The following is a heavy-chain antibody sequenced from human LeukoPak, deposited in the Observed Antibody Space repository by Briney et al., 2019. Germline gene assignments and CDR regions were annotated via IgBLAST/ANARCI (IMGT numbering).Heavy chain of an antibody. CDR1: GFSFSNYG. CDR2: MSHDGSNK. CDR3: AKDRQELLGSDYFYYMDV. J-gene: IGHJ6*03. D-gene: IGHD1-7*01. Sequence: PGRSLRLSCAASGFSFSNYGFHWVRHAPGKGLELVAVMSHDGSNKYYAGSVKGRFTISRDNSKNTLYLQMNSLRPEDTALYYCAKDRQELLGSDYFYYMDVWGKGTTVTVSS. V-gene: IGHV3-30*18.